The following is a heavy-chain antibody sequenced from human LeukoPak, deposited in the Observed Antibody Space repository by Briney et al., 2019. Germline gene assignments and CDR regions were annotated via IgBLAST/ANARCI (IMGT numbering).Heavy chain of an antibody. CDR1: GGTFSTYA. Sequence: SVKVSCKASGGTFSTYAISWVRQAPGQGLEWMGGIIPIFGTANYAQKFQGRVTITADKSTNTAYMELSSLRSEDTAVYYCARGVLDPGYCSGGSCYSISTRYYYYYMDVWGKGTTVTVSS. J-gene: IGHJ6*03. CDR2: IIPIFGTA. CDR3: ARGVLDPGYCSGGSCYSISTRYYYYYMDV. D-gene: IGHD2-15*01. V-gene: IGHV1-69*06.